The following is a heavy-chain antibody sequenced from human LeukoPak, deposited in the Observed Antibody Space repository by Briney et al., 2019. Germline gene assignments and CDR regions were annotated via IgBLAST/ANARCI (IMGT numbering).Heavy chain of an antibody. CDR3: ARDRYSSGWYDVDY. CDR2: ISSSSSTI. J-gene: IGHJ4*02. D-gene: IGHD6-19*01. CDR1: GLTFSSYS. V-gene: IGHV3-48*02. Sequence: GGSLRLSCAASGLTFSSYSMNWVRQAPGKGLEWVSYISSSSSTIYYADSVKGRFTISRDNAKNSLYLQMNSLRDEDTAVYYCARDRYSSGWYDVDYWGQGTLVTVSS.